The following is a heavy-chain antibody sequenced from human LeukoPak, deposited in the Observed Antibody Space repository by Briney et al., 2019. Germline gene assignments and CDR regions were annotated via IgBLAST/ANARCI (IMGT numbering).Heavy chain of an antibody. CDR3: ARGNDYGVLFDY. CDR2: IYYSGST. CDR1: GGSISSYY. V-gene: IGHV4-59*01. Sequence: SETPSLTCTVSGGSISSYYWSWIRQPPGKGLEWIGYIYYSGSTNYNPSLKSRVTISVDTSKNQFSLKLSSVTAADTAVYYCARGNDYGVLFDYWGQGTLVTVSS. J-gene: IGHJ4*02. D-gene: IGHD4-17*01.